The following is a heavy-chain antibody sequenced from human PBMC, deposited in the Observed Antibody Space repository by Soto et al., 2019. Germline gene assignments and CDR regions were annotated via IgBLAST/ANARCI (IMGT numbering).Heavy chain of an antibody. J-gene: IGHJ5*02. CDR3: AREVDCDGDCYSGWFDP. CDR2: TYSGGTT. Sequence: EVQLVESGGGLVQPGGSLRLSCAASGLTVSSNYMNWVRQTPGKGLEWVSLTYSGGTTYYAASVEGRFTVSRDISKNTLYLQMNSLRAEDTAVYYCAREVDCDGDCYSGWFDPWGQGTQVTVSS. V-gene: IGHV3-66*01. D-gene: IGHD2-21*02. CDR1: GLTVSSNY.